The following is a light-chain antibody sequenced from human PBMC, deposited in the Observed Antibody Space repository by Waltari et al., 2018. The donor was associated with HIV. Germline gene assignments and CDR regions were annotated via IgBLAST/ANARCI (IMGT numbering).Light chain of an antibody. CDR3: SSYAGRNNFVV. CDR1: TQDVGGYNY. V-gene: IGLV2-8*01. J-gene: IGLJ2*01. Sequence: QSALTQPPSASGSPGQSVTSPCTGTTQDVGGYNYVSLYQQHPCKAPKLMIYEVSKRPSGVPDRFSGSKSGNTASLTVSGLQAEDEADYYCSSYAGRNNFVVFGGGTKLTVL. CDR2: EVS.